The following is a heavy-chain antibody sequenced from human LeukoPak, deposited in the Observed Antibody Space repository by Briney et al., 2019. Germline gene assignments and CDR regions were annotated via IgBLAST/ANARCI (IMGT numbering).Heavy chain of an antibody. CDR1: GYTLTDYY. V-gene: IGHV1-2*02. CDR3: ARDWRGSYFPDF. J-gene: IGHJ4*02. CDR2: INPNSGDT. D-gene: IGHD1-26*01. Sequence: ASVKVSCKASGYTLTDYYMHWVRQAPGQGLEWMGWINPNSGDTNYAQNFQGRVTMTRDTSISTAYMELSRLTSDDKAIYYCARDWRGSYFPDFWGQGTLVTVSS.